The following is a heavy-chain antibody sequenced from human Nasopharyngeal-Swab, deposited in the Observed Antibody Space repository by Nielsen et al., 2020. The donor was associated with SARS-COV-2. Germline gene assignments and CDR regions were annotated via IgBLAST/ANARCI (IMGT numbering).Heavy chain of an antibody. J-gene: IGHJ4*02. CDR2: ISGSGGST. CDR3: AKGLLEFDY. Sequence: GESLKISCAASGFTFNNYNMNWVRQAPGKGLEWVSAISGSGGSTYYADSVKGRFTISRDNSKNTLYLQMNSLRAEDTAVYYCAKGLLEFDYWGQGTLVTVSS. D-gene: IGHD1-1*01. V-gene: IGHV3-23*01. CDR1: GFTFNNYN.